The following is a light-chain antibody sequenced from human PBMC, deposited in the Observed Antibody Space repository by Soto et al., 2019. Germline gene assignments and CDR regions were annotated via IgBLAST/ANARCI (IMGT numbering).Light chain of an antibody. V-gene: IGKV4-1*01. CDR3: QQYYSTPRT. CDR2: WAS. Sequence: DIVMTQSPDSLAVSLGERATINCKSSQSVLYSSNNKNYLAWYQQKPGQPPKLLIYWASTRESGVPDRFSGSGSGTDFNLTISSLQAEDVAVYDCQQYYSTPRTFGQGTKVEIK. CDR1: QSVLYSSNNKNY. J-gene: IGKJ1*01.